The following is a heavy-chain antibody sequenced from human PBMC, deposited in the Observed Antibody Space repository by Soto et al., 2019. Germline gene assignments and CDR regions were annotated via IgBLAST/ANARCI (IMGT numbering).Heavy chain of an antibody. CDR2: ISTYSGDT. Sequence: QVQLVQSGAEVKKPGASVKVSCKASGYTFTSYGISWVRQAPGQGLEWMGWISTYSGDTNYAQNLQGRVTMTTDTSTRTAYMELRSLRSDDTAVYYCARDEACSSTSCYQCRSGDWCDPWGQGTLVTVSS. CDR1: GYTFTSYG. CDR3: ARDEACSSTSCYQCRSGDWCDP. V-gene: IGHV1-18*01. D-gene: IGHD2-2*01. J-gene: IGHJ5*02.